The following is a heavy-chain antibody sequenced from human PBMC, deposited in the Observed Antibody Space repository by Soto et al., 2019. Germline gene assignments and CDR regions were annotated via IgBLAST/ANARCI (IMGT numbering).Heavy chain of an antibody. CDR2: IYPGDSDT. D-gene: IGHD5-12*01. CDR1: GYSFSNNW. J-gene: IGHJ6*02. V-gene: IGHV5-51*01. Sequence: GESVKISCKGSGYSFSNNWIGWVRQMPGKGLEWMGIIYPGDSDTRYTPSFQGQVTFSADRSISTASLQWTSLKASDTAIYYCARLSGYPSHYYSGIDVWGQGTTDTVSS. CDR3: ARLSGYPSHYYSGIDV.